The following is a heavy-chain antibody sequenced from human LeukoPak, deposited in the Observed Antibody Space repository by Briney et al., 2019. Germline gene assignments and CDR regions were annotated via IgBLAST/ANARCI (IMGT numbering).Heavy chain of an antibody. Sequence: PGGSLRLSCAASGFTFSDYYMSWIRQAPGKGLEWVSYISSSGSTIYYADSVKGRFTISRDNAKNSLYLQMNSLRAEDTAVYYCARPWVGEQYSSSWWPSGWFDPWGQGTLVTVSS. J-gene: IGHJ5*02. CDR2: ISSSGSTI. CDR1: GFTFSDYY. V-gene: IGHV3-11*01. CDR3: ARPWVGEQYSSSWWPSGWFDP. D-gene: IGHD6-13*01.